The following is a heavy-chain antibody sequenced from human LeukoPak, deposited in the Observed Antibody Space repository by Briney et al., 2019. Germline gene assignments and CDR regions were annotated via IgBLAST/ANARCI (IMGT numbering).Heavy chain of an antibody. D-gene: IGHD2-21*01. CDR3: ARAPSEIGGYCPEYFRH. J-gene: IGHJ1*01. V-gene: IGHV3-74*01. Sequence: GGSLRLSCAASGFTFSSYWMHWVRQAPGKGLVWVSRIKSDGSTNYADSVKGRFTISRDNAKNTVSLQMNSLRAEDTGVYYCARAPSEIGGYCPEYFRHWGQGTLVTVSS. CDR1: GFTFSSYW. CDR2: IKSDGST.